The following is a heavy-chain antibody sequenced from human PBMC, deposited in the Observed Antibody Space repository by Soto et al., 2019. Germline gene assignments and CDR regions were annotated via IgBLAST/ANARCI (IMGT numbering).Heavy chain of an antibody. CDR3: AREWDCSSTSCYLSYYYYYGMDV. J-gene: IGHJ6*02. CDR2: IWYDGSNK. D-gene: IGHD2-2*01. CDR1: GFTFSSYG. V-gene: IGHV3-33*01. Sequence: PGGSLRLSCAASGFTFSSYGMHWVRQAPGKGLEWVAVIWYDGSNKYYADSVKGRLTISRDNSKNTLYLQMNSLRAEDTAVYYCAREWDCSSTSCYLSYYYYYGMDVWGQGTTVTVSS.